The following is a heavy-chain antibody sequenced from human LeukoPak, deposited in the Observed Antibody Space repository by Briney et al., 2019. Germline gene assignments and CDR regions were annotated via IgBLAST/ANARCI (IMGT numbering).Heavy chain of an antibody. D-gene: IGHD2-21*02. CDR3: AKDCGGDCYSHYYYYGMDV. J-gene: IGHJ6*02. CDR2: ISGDGGST. CDR1: GFTFDDYA. Sequence: GGSLRLSCAASGFTFDDYAMHWVRQAPGKGLEWVSLISGDGGSTYYADSVKGRFTISRDNSKNSLYPQMNSLRTEDTALYYCAKDCGGDCYSHYYYYGMDVWGQGTTVTVSS. V-gene: IGHV3-43*02.